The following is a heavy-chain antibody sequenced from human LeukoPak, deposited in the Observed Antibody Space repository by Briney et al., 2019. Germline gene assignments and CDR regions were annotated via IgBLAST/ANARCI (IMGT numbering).Heavy chain of an antibody. V-gene: IGHV1-8*01. Sequence: ASVKVSCKASGYTFTSYDINWVRQATGQGLEWMGWMNPNSGNTGYAQKFQGRVTMTRNTSISTAYMELSSLRSEDTAVYYCARGDRTRDYYGSGSYGYWGQGTLVTVSS. CDR3: ARGDRTRDYYGSGSYGY. J-gene: IGHJ4*02. CDR1: GYTFTSYD. CDR2: MNPNSGNT. D-gene: IGHD3-10*01.